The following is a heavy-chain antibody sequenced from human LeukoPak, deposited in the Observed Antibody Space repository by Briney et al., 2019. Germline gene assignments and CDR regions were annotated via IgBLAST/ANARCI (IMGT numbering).Heavy chain of an antibody. V-gene: IGHV4-59*01. J-gene: IGHJ3*02. CDR2: IFYSGTT. Sequence: SETLSLTCTVSGGSISSNYWSWIRQPPGKELEWIGYIFYSGTTTYNPSLKSRVTISVDTSKNQFSLKLSSVTAADTAVHYCARAKAYDKGAFDIWGQGTMVTVSS. D-gene: IGHD3-22*01. CDR3: ARAKAYDKGAFDI. CDR1: GGSISSNY.